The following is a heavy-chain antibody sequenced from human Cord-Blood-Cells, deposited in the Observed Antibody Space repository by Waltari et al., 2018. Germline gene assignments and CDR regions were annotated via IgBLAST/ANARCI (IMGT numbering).Heavy chain of an antibody. CDR3: ARHEGMWFDP. J-gene: IGHJ5*02. V-gene: IGHV4-39*01. CDR2: IYYSGST. Sequence: QLQLQESGSGLVKPSVNRSRTCTVPVGALSSSIYYGGWIRQPPGKGLEWMGSIYYSGSTYYNPSLKSRVTISVDTSKNQFSLKLSSVTAADTAVYYCARHEGMWFDPWGQGTLVTVSS. CDR1: VGALSSSIYY. D-gene: IGHD3-10*01.